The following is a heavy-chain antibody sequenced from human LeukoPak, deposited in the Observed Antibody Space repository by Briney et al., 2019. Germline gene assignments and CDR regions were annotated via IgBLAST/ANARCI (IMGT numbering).Heavy chain of an antibody. V-gene: IGHV3-7*01. CDR2: IKQDGSEK. CDR1: GFTFSSYG. Sequence: GGSLRLSCAASGFTFSSYGMHWVRQAPGKGLEWVANIKQDGSEKYYVDSVKGRFTISRDNAKNSLYLQMNSLRAEDTAVYYCARRAYDYVWGSYDYWGQGTLVTVSS. D-gene: IGHD3-16*01. CDR3: ARRAYDYVWGSYDY. J-gene: IGHJ4*02.